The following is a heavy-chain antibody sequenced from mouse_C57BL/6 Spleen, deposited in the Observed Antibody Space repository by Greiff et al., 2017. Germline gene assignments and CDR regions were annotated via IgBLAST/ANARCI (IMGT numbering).Heavy chain of an antibody. V-gene: IGHV1-26*01. J-gene: IGHJ1*03. Sequence: EVQLQQSGPELVKPGASVKISCKASGYTFTDYYMNWVKQSHGKSLEWIGDINPNNGGTSYNQKFKGKATLTVDKSSSSAYMELRSLTSEDSAFYYCARGLRRYFDVWGTGTTVTVSS. CDR1: GYTFTDYY. CDR2: INPNNGGT. D-gene: IGHD2-4*01. CDR3: ARGLRRYFDV.